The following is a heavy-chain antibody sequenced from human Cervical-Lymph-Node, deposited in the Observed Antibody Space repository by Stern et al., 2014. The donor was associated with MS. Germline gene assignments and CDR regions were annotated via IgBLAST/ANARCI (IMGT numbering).Heavy chain of an antibody. Sequence: VQLEESGAEVTKPGSSVKVSYKASGGTFSKFPSSWVRQAPGQGLEWMGGIFPVFGTPTYAQEFRGRVTITADVSTSTVYMELSSLRSDDTAVYYCALSSETSDRWYSLGYDLWGQGTLVTVSS. CDR2: IFPVFGTP. CDR1: GGTFSKFP. CDR3: ALSSETSDRWYSLGYDL. D-gene: IGHD6-13*01. V-gene: IGHV1-69*01. J-gene: IGHJ5*02.